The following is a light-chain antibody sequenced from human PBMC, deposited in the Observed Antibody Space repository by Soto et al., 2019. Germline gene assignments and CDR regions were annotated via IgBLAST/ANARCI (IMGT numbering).Light chain of an antibody. CDR2: WGS. V-gene: IGKV2-28*01. Sequence: DIVMTQSPLSLPVTPGEPASISCRSSQSILHSNGYNYLDWYLQKPGQSPQLLIYWGSNRASGVPDRFSGSGSGTDFTLKINRVEAEDVGVYFCMQCLHRPPTFCQGTKVEIK. CDR1: QSILHSNGYNY. CDR3: MQCLHRPPT. J-gene: IGKJ1*01.